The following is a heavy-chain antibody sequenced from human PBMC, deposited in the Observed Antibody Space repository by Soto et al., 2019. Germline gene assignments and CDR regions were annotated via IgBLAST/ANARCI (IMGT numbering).Heavy chain of an antibody. D-gene: IGHD5-18*01. Sequence: PGGSLRLSCVASGFILSDHYMDWVRQAPGKGLEWVGRTRNKANDYTTEYAASVKGRSIISRDDSKNSLYLQMHSLKSEDTAVYYCARVQYSYGLWYYFDYWGQGALVTVSS. CDR1: GFILSDHY. V-gene: IGHV3-72*01. CDR3: ARVQYSYGLWYYFDY. CDR2: TRNKANDYTT. J-gene: IGHJ4*02.